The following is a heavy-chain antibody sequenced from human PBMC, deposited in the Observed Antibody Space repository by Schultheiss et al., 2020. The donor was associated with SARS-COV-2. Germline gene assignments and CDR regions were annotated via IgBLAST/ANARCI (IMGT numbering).Heavy chain of an antibody. CDR2: ISSSGSTI. V-gene: IGHV3-48*03. D-gene: IGHD3-3*01. CDR1: GFTFSSYE. J-gene: IGHJ4*02. Sequence: GGSLRLSCAASGFTFSSYEMNWVRQAPGKGLEWVSYISSSGSTIYYADSVKGRFTISRDNAKNSLYLQMNSLRAEDTAVYYCARSDWSGYENYFDYWGQGTLVTVSS. CDR3: ARSDWSGYENYFDY.